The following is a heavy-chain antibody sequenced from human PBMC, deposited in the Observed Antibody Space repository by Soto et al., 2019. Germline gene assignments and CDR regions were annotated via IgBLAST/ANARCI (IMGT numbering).Heavy chain of an antibody. D-gene: IGHD2-2*01. V-gene: IGHV3-33*08. J-gene: IGHJ4*02. Sequence: SLRLSCEASGFTFSTYAMHWVRQTPGKGLEWLAVIWYDGSNKYYADSVKGRFTISRDNSKNTLYLQMNSLRAEDTAVYYCARTPYCSSTSCPPDFDYWGQGTLVTVSS. CDR3: ARTPYCSSTSCPPDFDY. CDR2: IWYDGSNK. CDR1: GFTFSTYA.